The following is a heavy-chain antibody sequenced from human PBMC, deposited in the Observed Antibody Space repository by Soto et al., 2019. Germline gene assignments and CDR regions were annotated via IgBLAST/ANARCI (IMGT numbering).Heavy chain of an antibody. V-gene: IGHV4-34*01. J-gene: IGHJ6*04. CDR1: GGSFSGYY. CDR2: INHSGST. D-gene: IGHD2-15*01. Sequence: SETLCLTCAVYGGSFSGYYWSWIRQPPGKGLEWIGEINHSGSTNYNPSLKSRVTISVDTSKNQFSLKLSSVTAADTAVYYCARASIGYCSGGSCWGMDVWGKGTTVTVSS. CDR3: ARASIGYCSGGSCWGMDV.